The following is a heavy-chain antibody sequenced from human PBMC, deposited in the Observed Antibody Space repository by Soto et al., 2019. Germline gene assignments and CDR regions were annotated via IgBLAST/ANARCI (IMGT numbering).Heavy chain of an antibody. CDR1: GYTFTNYA. CDR3: ARELKHIVVAWGLWNYYGMDV. Sequence: GASVKVSCKXSGYTFTNYAMHWVRQAPGQRPEWMGWINAGNGNTQYSQKFQGRTTITRDTSANTAYMELSSLRSEDTAVYYCARELKHIVVAWGLWNYYGMDVWGQGTTVTVSS. D-gene: IGHD2-21*01. J-gene: IGHJ6*02. CDR2: INAGNGNT. V-gene: IGHV1-3*01.